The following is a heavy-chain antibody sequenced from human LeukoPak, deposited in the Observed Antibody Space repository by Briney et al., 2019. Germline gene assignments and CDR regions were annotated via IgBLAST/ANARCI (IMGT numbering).Heavy chain of an antibody. J-gene: IGHJ4*02. CDR1: EFTFSSHS. CDR3: ARDTGFLQAGTSCCWD. CDR2: ISSSSSYI. D-gene: IGHD2-2*01. V-gene: IGHV3-21*01. Sequence: GGSLRLSCAASEFTFSSHSMTWVRQAPGEGLEWVSSISSSSSYIYYTESVKGRFTISRDNAKSSLYLQLNSLRAEDTAVYYCARDTGFLQAGTSCCWDWGQGTLVTVSS.